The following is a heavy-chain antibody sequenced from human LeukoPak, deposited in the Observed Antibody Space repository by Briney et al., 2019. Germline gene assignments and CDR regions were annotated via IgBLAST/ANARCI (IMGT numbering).Heavy chain of an antibody. V-gene: IGHV3-30-3*01. J-gene: IGHJ6*03. CDR3: ARDYYGAYSGHASSDYYFFMDV. D-gene: IGHD5-12*01. CDR2: SYVGSNK. Sequence: PGGSLRLSCAASGFSFSSYTMHWVRQAPGKGLEWVAVSYVGSNKYYPDSVKGRFTISRDNSKNTLNLQMNSLRAEDTAVYYCARDYYGAYSGHASSDYYFFMDVWGKGTTVTVSS. CDR1: GFSFSSYT.